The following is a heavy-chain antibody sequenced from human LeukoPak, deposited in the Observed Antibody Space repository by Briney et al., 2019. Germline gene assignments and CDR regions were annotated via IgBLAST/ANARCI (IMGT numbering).Heavy chain of an antibody. CDR1: GYTFTGYY. J-gene: IGHJ3*02. V-gene: IGHV1-2*04. Sequence: ASVKVSCKASGYTFTGYYMHWVRQAPGQGLEWMGWINPNSGGTNYAQKFQGWVTMTRDTSISTAYMELRSLRSDDTAVYYCARDRRSGYYSDAFDIWGQGTMVTVSS. CDR2: INPNSGGT. D-gene: IGHD3-3*01. CDR3: ARDRRSGYYSDAFDI.